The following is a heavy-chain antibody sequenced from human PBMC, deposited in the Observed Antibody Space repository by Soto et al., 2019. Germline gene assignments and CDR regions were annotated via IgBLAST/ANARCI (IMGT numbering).Heavy chain of an antibody. CDR3: ARGTTEFSSSSSPSDY. J-gene: IGHJ4*02. CDR1: GYTFNSYA. V-gene: IGHV1-3*01. D-gene: IGHD6-6*01. CDR2: INAGNGNT. Sequence: ASVKVSCKASGYTFNSYAMHWVRQAPGQRLEWMGWINAGNGNTKYSQKFQGRVTITRDPSASTAYMELNSLRSEDTAVYYCARGTTEFSSSSSPSDYCGQGTLVTVSP.